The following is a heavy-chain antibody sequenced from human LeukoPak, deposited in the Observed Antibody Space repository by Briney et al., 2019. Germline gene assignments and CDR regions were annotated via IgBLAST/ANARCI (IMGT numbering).Heavy chain of an antibody. CDR3: VRLLGGYFAGNTFDI. J-gene: IGHJ3*02. D-gene: IGHD3-9*01. CDR2: IYYTGSA. Sequence: SETLSLTCTVSGGSVSSRPHFGAWIRQTPGKGLEWIGTIYYTGSANYNPSLKSRVTMSADTSKDHFSLNLSSVTATDTAVYFCVRLLGGYFAGNTFDIWGQGTVVSVSS. V-gene: IGHV4-39*02. CDR1: GGSVSSRPHF.